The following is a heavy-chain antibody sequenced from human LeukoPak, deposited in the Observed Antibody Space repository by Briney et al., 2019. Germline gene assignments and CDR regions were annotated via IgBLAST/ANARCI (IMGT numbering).Heavy chain of an antibody. CDR1: GGSISSYC. CDR3: ARDWDYGNFVYALDV. D-gene: IGHD4-11*01. Sequence: SETLSLTCTVSGGSISSYCWSWIRQPPGKGLEWIGYIYYSGSTNYNPSLKSRVTMSVDTSKNQFSVKLTSVTAADTAVYYCARDWDYGNFVYALDVWGQGTMVTVSS. J-gene: IGHJ3*01. CDR2: IYYSGST. V-gene: IGHV4-59*01.